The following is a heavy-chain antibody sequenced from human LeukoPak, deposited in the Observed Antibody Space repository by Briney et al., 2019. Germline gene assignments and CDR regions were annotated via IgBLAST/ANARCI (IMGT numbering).Heavy chain of an antibody. J-gene: IGHJ4*02. V-gene: IGHV3-23*01. CDR1: GFTFSSYA. D-gene: IGHD4-17*01. CDR2: ISGSGGTT. Sequence: GGSLRLSCAASGFTFSSYAMNWVRQAPGKGLEWVSVISGSGGTTYYADSVKGRFTISRDNSKNTLYLQMNSLRAEDTAVYYCARENGDEYYFDYWGQGTLVTVSS. CDR3: ARENGDEYYFDY.